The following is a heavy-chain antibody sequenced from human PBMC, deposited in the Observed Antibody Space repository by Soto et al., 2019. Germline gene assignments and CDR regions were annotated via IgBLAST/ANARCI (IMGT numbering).Heavy chain of an antibody. Sequence: QVQLVQSGAGVKNPGASVKVSCKASGYTFTRYGIGWARQAPGQGLEWMGWINTYNGNTNYAQNVQGRVTLTTDTSKSTAYMELRSLRSNDTAIYYCAMVDVYVTPSPQDVWGQGTTVIVSS. CDR3: AMVDVYVTPSPQDV. CDR1: GYTFTRYG. J-gene: IGHJ6*02. V-gene: IGHV1-18*01. CDR2: INTYNGNT. D-gene: IGHD3-16*01.